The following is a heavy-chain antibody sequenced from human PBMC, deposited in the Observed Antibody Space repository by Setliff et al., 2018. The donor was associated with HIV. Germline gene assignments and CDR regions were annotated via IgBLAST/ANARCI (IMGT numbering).Heavy chain of an antibody. Sequence: GGSLRLPCVVSGVTFSDHELDWVRQAPGKGLAWFGRTKRKGYNYITEDATSVKGRFTISRDDSKNTLYLQMNSLKTEDTAVYYCTTSWITDGYTFGPRKYYFDYWGQGTLVTVSS. CDR1: GVTFSDHE. CDR3: TTSWITDGYTFGPRKYYFDY. D-gene: IGHD5-18*01. V-gene: IGHV3-72*01. CDR2: TKRKGYNYIT. J-gene: IGHJ4*02.